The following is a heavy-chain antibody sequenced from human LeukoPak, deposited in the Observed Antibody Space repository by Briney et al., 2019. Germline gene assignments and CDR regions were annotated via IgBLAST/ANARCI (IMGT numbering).Heavy chain of an antibody. J-gene: IGHJ6*03. CDR3: ARGVTARGFYYYMDI. Sequence: GESLKISCKGSGYSFTSYWIGWVRQAPGQGLEWMGWINPTSGGTNYAQKFQGRVTMTRDTSISTAYMELSRLRSDDTAVYSCARGVTARGFYYYMDIWGRGTTVTISS. CDR2: INPTSGGT. CDR1: GYSFTSYW. D-gene: IGHD2-21*02. V-gene: IGHV1-2*02.